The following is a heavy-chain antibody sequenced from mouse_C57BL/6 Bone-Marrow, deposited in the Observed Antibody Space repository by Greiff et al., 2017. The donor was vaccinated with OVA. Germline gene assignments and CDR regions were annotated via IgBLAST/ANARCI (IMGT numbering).Heavy chain of an antibody. Sequence: SGPELVKPGASVKMSCKASGYTFTDYNMHWVKQSHGKSLEWIGYINPNNGGTSYNQKFKGKATLTVTKSSSTAYMELRSLTAEDSAVYYCARGNWEGCAYGGQGTLVTVSA. J-gene: IGHJ3*01. D-gene: IGHD4-1*01. CDR3: ARGNWEGCAY. CDR1: GYTFTDYN. CDR2: INPNNGGT. V-gene: IGHV1-22*01.